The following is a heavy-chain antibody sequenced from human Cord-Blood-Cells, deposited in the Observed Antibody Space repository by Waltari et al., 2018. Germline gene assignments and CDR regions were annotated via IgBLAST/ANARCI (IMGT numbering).Heavy chain of an antibody. CDR3: ARGPPKGSLIFGVAWTWFDP. Sequence: QVQLQQWGAGLLTPSETLSLTCAVYGGSFSGYYWSWIRQPPGTRLEWIGEINHSGSTNYNPSLKSRVTISVDTSKNQFSLKLSSVTAADTAVYYCARGPPKGSLIFGVAWTWFDPWGQGTLVTVSS. D-gene: IGHD3-3*01. CDR1: GGSFSGYY. J-gene: IGHJ5*02. CDR2: INHSGST. V-gene: IGHV4-34*01.